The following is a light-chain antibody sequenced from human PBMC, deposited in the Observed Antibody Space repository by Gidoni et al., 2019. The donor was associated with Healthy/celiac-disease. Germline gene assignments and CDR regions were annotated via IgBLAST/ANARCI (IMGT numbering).Light chain of an antibody. CDR1: SGSIASNY. V-gene: IGLV6-57*01. CDR2: EDN. J-gene: IGLJ3*02. CDR3: QSYDSSNLWV. Sequence: NFMLTQPHPVSESPGKTVTISCTRSSGSIASNYVQWYQQLPGSSPTTVIYEDNQRPSGVPDRFSGSIDSSSNSASLTISGLKTEDEADYYCQSYDSSNLWVFGGGTKLTVL.